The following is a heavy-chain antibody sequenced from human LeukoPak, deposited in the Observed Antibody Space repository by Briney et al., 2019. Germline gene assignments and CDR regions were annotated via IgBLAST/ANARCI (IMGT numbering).Heavy chain of an antibody. CDR1: GFTFTNYN. CDR2: ISSSSSHI. D-gene: IGHD5-18*01. J-gene: IGHJ4*02. CDR3: ARDGYSFGHDFDY. Sequence: PGGSLRLSCAASGFTFTNYNMHWVRQAPGTGLEWVSYISSSSSHIYYADSVKGRFTISRDNAKNTLYLQMNSLRAEDTAVYYCARDGYSFGHDFDYWGQGTLVTVSS. V-gene: IGHV3-21*01.